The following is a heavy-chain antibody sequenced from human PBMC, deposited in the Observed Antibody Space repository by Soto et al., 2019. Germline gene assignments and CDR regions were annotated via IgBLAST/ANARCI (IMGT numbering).Heavy chain of an antibody. CDR3: ARGGMQMGLLFYYYGMDV. J-gene: IGHJ6*02. CDR1: GYTFTSYA. CDR2: INAGNGNT. V-gene: IGHV1-3*01. Sequence: GASVKVSCKASGYTFTSYAMHWVRQAPGQRLEWMGWINAGNGNTKYSQKFQGRVTITRDTSASTAYMELSSLRSEDTAVYYCARGGMQMGLLFYYYGMDVWGQGTTVTVSS. D-gene: IGHD3-16*01.